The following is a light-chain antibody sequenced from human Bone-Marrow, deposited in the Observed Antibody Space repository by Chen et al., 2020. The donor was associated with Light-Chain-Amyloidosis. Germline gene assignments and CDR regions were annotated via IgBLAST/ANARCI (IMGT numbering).Light chain of an antibody. Sequence: QSALTQPASVSGSPGQSITISCTGTSSDVGGYNLVSWYQQYPGKAPKLMIYEVSNRPSGVSHRFSGSKSGNTASLTISGLQAEDEADYYCISHTSSGTLWVFGGGTKLTVL. V-gene: IGLV2-14*01. CDR3: ISHTSSGTLWV. CDR1: SSDVGGYNL. CDR2: EVS. J-gene: IGLJ3*02.